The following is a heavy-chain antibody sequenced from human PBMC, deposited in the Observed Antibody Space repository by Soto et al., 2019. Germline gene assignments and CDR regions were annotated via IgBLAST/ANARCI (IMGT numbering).Heavy chain of an antibody. CDR2: IYYSGST. CDR3: ARLDFNSYFDY. J-gene: IGHJ4*02. CDR1: GGSISSYY. V-gene: IGHV4-59*08. Sequence: QVQLQESGPGLVKPSETLSLTCTVSGGSISSYYWSWIRQPPGKGLEWIGYIYYSGSTSYNPSLKSRVTISVDTSKNQFSLKLSSVTAADTAVYYCARLDFNSYFDYWGQGTLVTVSS.